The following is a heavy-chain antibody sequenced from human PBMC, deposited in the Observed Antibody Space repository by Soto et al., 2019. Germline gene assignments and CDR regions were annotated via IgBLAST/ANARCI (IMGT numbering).Heavy chain of an antibody. CDR2: LGFDGGGR. D-gene: IGHD1-26*01. CDR3: AREPVGPDYAMDV. CDR1: GGSISSYY. V-gene: IGHV3-33*08. J-gene: IGHJ6*02. Sequence: QVQLQESGPGLVKPSETLSLTCTVSGGSISSYYWSWIRQPPGKGLEWVAVLGFDGGGRYYADSVKGRFTISRDNSKNTLYLQMDSLRGEDTALYYCAREPVGPDYAMDVWGQGATVTVSS.